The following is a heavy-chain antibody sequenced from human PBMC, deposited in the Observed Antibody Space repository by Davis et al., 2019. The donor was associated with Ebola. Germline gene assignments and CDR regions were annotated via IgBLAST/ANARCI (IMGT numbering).Heavy chain of an antibody. CDR2: ISDSGVHT. D-gene: IGHD6-19*01. CDR1: GFTFGSYG. J-gene: IGHJ3*02. Sequence: GESLKISCAASGFTFGSYGMTWVRQAPGKGLEWVSAISDSGVHTYYRDSVQGRFTISRDNAKNSLSLQMNSLRADDTAVYYCAGGESGWDASDIWGRGTMVTVSS. V-gene: IGHV3-23*01. CDR3: AGGESGWDASDI.